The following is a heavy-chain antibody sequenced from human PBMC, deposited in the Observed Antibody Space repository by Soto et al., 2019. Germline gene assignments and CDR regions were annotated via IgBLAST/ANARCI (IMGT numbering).Heavy chain of an antibody. CDR2: ISGSDGKT. D-gene: IGHD3-10*01. J-gene: IGHJ4*02. Sequence: PGGSLRLSCAASGFSFGSYALSWVRQAPGKGLEWVSTISGSDGKTFYADSVKGRFSISRDTSQNTLYLQMNSLRADDTAIYYCASWSYPGYWGQGTRCTASS. CDR1: GFSFGSYA. V-gene: IGHV3-23*01. CDR3: ASWSYPGY.